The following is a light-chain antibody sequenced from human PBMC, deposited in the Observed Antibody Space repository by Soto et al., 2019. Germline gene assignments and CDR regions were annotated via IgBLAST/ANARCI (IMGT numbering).Light chain of an antibody. Sequence: DIQMTQSPSSLSASVGDRVTITCRASQSISSYLNWYQQKPGKAPKLLIYAASSLQSGVPSRFIGSRSGTDFTLTISSLQPEDFVTYYCQQSYSTPPYTFGQGTKLEIK. CDR1: QSISSY. V-gene: IGKV1-39*01. J-gene: IGKJ2*01. CDR2: AAS. CDR3: QQSYSTPPYT.